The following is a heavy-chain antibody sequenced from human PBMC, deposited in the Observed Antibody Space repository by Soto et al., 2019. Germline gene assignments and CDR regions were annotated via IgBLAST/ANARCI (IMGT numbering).Heavy chain of an antibody. Sequence: QVQMVESGGGVVQPGRSLRLSCAASGFTFNRYGMHWVRQAPGKGLEWVAVIWDDGSNKYYADSVKGRFTISRDNSKNAMYLQMTSMRAEDAAVYYCARDQNWYFDLWGRGTLVTVSS. CDR3: ARDQNWYFDL. CDR2: IWDDGSNK. CDR1: GFTFNRYG. V-gene: IGHV3-33*01. J-gene: IGHJ2*01.